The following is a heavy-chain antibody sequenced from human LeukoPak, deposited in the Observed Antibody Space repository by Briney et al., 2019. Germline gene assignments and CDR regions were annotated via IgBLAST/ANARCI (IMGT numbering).Heavy chain of an antibody. CDR2: ISSSSSYI. J-gene: IGHJ4*02. Sequence: GGSLRLSCAASGFTFSSYSMNWVRQAPGKGLEWVSSISSSSSYIYYADSVKGRFTISGDNAKNSLYLQMNSLRAEDTAVYYCARDLTGPSSNFDYWGQGTLVTVSS. CDR3: ARDLTGPSSNFDY. V-gene: IGHV3-21*01. CDR1: GFTFSSYS. D-gene: IGHD1-20*01.